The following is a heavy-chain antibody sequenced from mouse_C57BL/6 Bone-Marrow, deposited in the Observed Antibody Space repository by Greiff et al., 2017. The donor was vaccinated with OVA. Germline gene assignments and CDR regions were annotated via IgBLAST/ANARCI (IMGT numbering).Heavy chain of an antibody. CDR3: ARHEDDYYKGLAWFAY. V-gene: IGHV1-62-2*01. CDR2: FYPGGGSI. J-gene: IGHJ3*01. Sequence: QVQLKESGAELVKPGASVKLSCKASGYTFTEYTIHWVKQRSGQGLEWIGWFYPGGGSIKYNEKFKDKATLTADKSSSTVYMELSRLTSEDSAVYFCARHEDDYYKGLAWFAYWGQGTLVTVSA. D-gene: IGHD2-12*01. CDR1: GYTFTEYT.